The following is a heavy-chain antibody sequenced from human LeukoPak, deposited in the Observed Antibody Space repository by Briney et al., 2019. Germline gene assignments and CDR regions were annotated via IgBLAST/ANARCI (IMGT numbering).Heavy chain of an antibody. CDR3: ATGSLYYYDSSGYYYNRRYFDY. J-gene: IGHJ4*02. CDR2: ISGSGGST. CDR1: GFTFSSYA. V-gene: IGHV3-23*01. Sequence: PGGSLRLSCAASGFTFSSYAMSWVRQAPWKGLEWVSAISGSGGSTYYADSVKGRFTISRDNSKNTLYLQMNSLRAEDTAVYYCATGSLYYYDSSGYYYNRRYFDYWGQGTLVTVSS. D-gene: IGHD3-22*01.